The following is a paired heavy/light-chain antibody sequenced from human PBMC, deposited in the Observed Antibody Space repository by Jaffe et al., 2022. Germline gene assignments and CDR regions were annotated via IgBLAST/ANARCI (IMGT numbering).Heavy chain of an antibody. V-gene: IGHV3-30*18. CDR2: ISYDGSNK. D-gene: IGHD3-10*01. CDR1: GFTFSSYG. Sequence: QVQLVESGGGVVQPGRSLRLSCAASGFTFSSYGMHWVRQAPGKGLEWVAVISYDGSNKYYADSVKGRFTISRDNSKNTLYLQMNSLRAEDTAVYYCAKILSGMVQGVIITLAADYWGQGTLVTVSS. CDR3: AKILSGMVQGVIITLAADY. J-gene: IGHJ4*02.
Light chain of an antibody. V-gene: IGKV3-15*01. J-gene: IGKJ4*01. CDR2: GAS. CDR1: QSVSSN. CDR3: QQYNNWPPRLT. Sequence: EIVMTQSPATLSVSPGERATLSCRASQSVSSNLAWYQQKPGQAPRLLIYGASTRATGIPARFSGSGSGTEFTLTISSLQSEDFAVYYCQQYNNWPPRLTFGGGTKVEIK.